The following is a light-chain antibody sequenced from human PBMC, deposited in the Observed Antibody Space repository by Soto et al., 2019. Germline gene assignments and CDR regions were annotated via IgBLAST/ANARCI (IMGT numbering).Light chain of an antibody. V-gene: IGKV1-39*01. Sequence: DIQMTQSPSSLSASVGDRVTITCRASQSISNYLNWYQQKPGKAPKLLIYGASSLQSGVPSRFSGSGSGTDFTLTISSLQPEDFAIYYCQQSYRTPVTFGPGTKVDIK. J-gene: IGKJ3*01. CDR2: GAS. CDR1: QSISNY. CDR3: QQSYRTPVT.